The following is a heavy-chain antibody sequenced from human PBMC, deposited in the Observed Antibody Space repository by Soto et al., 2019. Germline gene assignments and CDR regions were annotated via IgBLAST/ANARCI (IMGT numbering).Heavy chain of an antibody. V-gene: IGHV3-23*01. CDR3: VKDGWEN. J-gene: IGHJ4*02. CDR2: IRDGGEST. Sequence: EVQLLESGGGLAQPGGSLRLSCAASGFPSGGYTMSWVRQAPGKGLEWVSAIRDGGESTYYADSVKGRFTISRDNSKTTMYLHVNSLRPEDTDVYCCVKDGWENWGQGTLVKVSS. CDR1: GFPSGGYT. D-gene: IGHD6-19*01.